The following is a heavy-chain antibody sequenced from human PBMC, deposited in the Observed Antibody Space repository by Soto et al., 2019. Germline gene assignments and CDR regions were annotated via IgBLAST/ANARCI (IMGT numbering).Heavy chain of an antibody. V-gene: IGHV1-18*01. J-gene: IGHJ5*02. D-gene: IGHD5-12*01. CDR3: ARDDLRMSGYGSAWLGAWFAP. Sequence: QVPLVQSGAEVKKPGASVKVSCKASGYIFTSYGISWVRQAPGQGLEWMGWISAYNGNTNYAQKLQGRVTMTTDTPTSTAYMELRSLISDDTAVYYCARDDLRMSGYGSAWLGAWFAPWGPGTLVTVSS. CDR1: GYIFTSYG. CDR2: ISAYNGNT.